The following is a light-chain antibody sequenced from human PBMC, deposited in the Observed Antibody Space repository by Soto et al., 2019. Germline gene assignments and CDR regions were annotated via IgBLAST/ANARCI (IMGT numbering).Light chain of an antibody. J-gene: IGKJ3*01. Sequence: EVVLTQSPGTLSLSPGERATLSCRASQNVSSYVAWYQQKPGQSPRLLIYDASKRATGIPARFSGSGSGADFILTISSLEPEDFAFYYCQQRFFGPGTKVDLK. V-gene: IGKV3-11*01. CDR3: QQRF. CDR1: QNVSSY. CDR2: DAS.